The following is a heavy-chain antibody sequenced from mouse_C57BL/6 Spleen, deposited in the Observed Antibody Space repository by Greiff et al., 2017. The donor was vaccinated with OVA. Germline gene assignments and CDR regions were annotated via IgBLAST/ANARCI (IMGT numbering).Heavy chain of an antibody. CDR1: GYAFSSSW. Sequence: QVQLKESGPELVKPGASVKISCKASGYAFSSSWMNWVKQRPGKGLEWIGRIYPGDGDTNYNGKFKGKATLTADKSSSTAYMQLSSLTSEDSAVXFCGRSLITTVAVSDGDYWGKGTTLTVSS. V-gene: IGHV1-82*01. CDR2: IYPGDGDT. J-gene: IGHJ2*01. D-gene: IGHD1-1*01. CDR3: GRSLITTVAVSDGDY.